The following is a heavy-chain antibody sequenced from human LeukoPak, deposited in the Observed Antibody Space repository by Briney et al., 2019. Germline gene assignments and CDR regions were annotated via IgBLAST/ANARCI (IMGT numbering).Heavy chain of an antibody. CDR3: ANSHTSSWYYCNH. V-gene: IGHV3-30*18. J-gene: IGHJ4*02. CDR1: GFTFSIYG. CDR2: MSYDGSNK. Sequence: GGSLRLSCAASGFTFSIYGMHWVRQAPGKGLEWVAVMSYDGSNKYYADCVKGRFTISRDNSKNTLYLQMNSLRTEDTAVYYCANSHTSSWYYCNHWGQGTLVTVSS. D-gene: IGHD6-13*01.